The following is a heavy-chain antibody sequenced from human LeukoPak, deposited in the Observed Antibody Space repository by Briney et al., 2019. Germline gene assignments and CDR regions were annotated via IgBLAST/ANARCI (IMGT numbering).Heavy chain of an antibody. V-gene: IGHV4-39*01. Sequence: KPSETLSLTCTVSGGSISSSSYYWGWVRQPPGKGPEWIGTIYYSGTTYYNPSLKSRVTVSVDTSKNQFSLRLSSVTAADTAVYFCARGPSSGYSYGWGQGTLVTVSS. CDR3: ARGPSSGYSYG. J-gene: IGHJ4*02. CDR2: IYYSGTT. CDR1: GGSISSSSYY. D-gene: IGHD5-18*01.